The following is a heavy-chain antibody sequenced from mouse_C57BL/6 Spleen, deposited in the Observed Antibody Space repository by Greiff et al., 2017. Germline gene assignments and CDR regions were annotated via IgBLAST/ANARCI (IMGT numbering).Heavy chain of an antibody. Sequence: QVQLQQSGPGLVAPSQSLSITCTVSGFSLTSYGVHWVRQPPGKGLEWLVVIWSDGSTTYNSALKSRLSISKDNSKSQVFLKMNSLQTDDTAMYYCARHEGNPFYAMDYWGQGTSVTVSS. CDR1: GFSLTSYG. J-gene: IGHJ4*01. CDR2: IWSDGST. CDR3: ARHEGNPFYAMDY. V-gene: IGHV2-6-1*01. D-gene: IGHD2-1*01.